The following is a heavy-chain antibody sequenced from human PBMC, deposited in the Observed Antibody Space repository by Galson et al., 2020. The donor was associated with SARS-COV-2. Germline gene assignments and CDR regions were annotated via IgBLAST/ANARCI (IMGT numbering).Heavy chain of an antibody. Sequence: GESLKISCEASGYNFSTYWMHWVRQAPGKGLVWVARINSDGSDTTHADSVKGRFTISRDNAKNTLYLQMNSLRAEDTAVYYCVKEGADCSSTSCLYYVDAWGQGTLVTVSS. CDR3: VKEGADCSSTSCLYYVDA. J-gene: IGHJ4*02. CDR2: INSDGSDT. CDR1: GYNFSTYW. D-gene: IGHD2-2*01. V-gene: IGHV3-74*01.